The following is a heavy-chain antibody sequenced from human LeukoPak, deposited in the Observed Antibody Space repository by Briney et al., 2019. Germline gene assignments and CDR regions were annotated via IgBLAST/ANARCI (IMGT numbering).Heavy chain of an antibody. CDR1: GLTFSSYG. CDR3: AKDIATEQLADY. V-gene: IGHV3-30*02. J-gene: IGHJ4*02. D-gene: IGHD6-13*01. Sequence: GGSLRLSCAASGLTFSSYGMHWVRQAPGKGLEWVAFIRYDGSNKYYADSVKGRFTISRDNSKNTLYLQMNSLRAEDTAVYYCAKDIATEQLADYWGQGTLVTVSS. CDR2: IRYDGSNK.